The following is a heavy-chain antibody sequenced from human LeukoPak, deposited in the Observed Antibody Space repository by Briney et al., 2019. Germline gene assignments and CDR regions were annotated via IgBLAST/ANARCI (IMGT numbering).Heavy chain of an antibody. Sequence: SETLSLTCTVSGGSISSSSYYWGWIRQPPGKGLEWIGSIYYSGSTYYNPSLKSRVTISVDTSKNQFSLKLSSVTAADTAVYYCARGSRDYDFWSGYLWVYYYYYMDVWGKGTTVTVSS. J-gene: IGHJ6*03. CDR2: IYYSGST. CDR3: ARGSRDYDFWSGYLWVYYYYYMDV. CDR1: GGSISSSSYY. V-gene: IGHV4-39*07. D-gene: IGHD3-3*01.